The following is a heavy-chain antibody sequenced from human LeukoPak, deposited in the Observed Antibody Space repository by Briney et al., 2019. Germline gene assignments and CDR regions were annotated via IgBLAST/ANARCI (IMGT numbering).Heavy chain of an antibody. CDR2: TYYRSKWYN. CDR1: GDSVSSNSAA. V-gene: IGHV6-1*01. Sequence: SQTLSLTCAISGDSVSSNSAAWHWIRRSPSRGLQWLGRTYYRSKWYNDYAVSVQSRITINPDISKNQFSLQLNSVTPEDTAVYYCVRDLDGFEYWGQGTLVTVSS. CDR3: VRDLDGFEY. J-gene: IGHJ4*02.